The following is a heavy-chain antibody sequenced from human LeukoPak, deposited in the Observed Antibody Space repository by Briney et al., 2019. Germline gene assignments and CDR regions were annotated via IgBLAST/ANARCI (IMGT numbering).Heavy chain of an antibody. Sequence: GASVTVSCKASGYTFTGYYMHWVRQAPGQGLEWMGWINPNSGGTNYAQKFQGWVTMTRDTSISTAYMELSRLRSDDTAVYYCARGVAVAGTSGPYYYGMDVWGKGTTVTVSS. D-gene: IGHD6-19*01. CDR1: GYTFTGYY. V-gene: IGHV1-2*04. CDR3: ARGVAVAGTSGPYYYGMDV. CDR2: INPNSGGT. J-gene: IGHJ6*04.